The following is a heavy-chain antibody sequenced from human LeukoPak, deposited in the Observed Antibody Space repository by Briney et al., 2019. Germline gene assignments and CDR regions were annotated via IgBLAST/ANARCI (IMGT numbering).Heavy chain of an antibody. CDR2: IDWDDDK. D-gene: IGHD3-22*01. CDR3: ARIRVDYYDSSGCYGIDY. Sequence: SGPTLVNPTQTLTLTCTFSGFSLSTSGMCVSWIRQPPGKALEWLARIDWDDDKYYSTSLKTRLTISKDTSKNQVVLTMTNMDPVDTATYYCARIRVDYYDSSGCYGIDYWGQGTLVTVSS. CDR1: GFSLSTSGMC. V-gene: IGHV2-70*11. J-gene: IGHJ4*02.